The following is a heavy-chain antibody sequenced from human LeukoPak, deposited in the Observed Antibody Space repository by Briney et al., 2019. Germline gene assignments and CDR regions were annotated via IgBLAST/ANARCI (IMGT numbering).Heavy chain of an antibody. V-gene: IGHV4-4*02. CDR1: GGSISSTNW. Sequence: SETLSLTCAVSGGSISSTNWWSWVRQSPGKGLEWIGYIYYSGSTYYNPSLKSRVTISVDTSKNQFSLKLSSVTAADTAVYYCAGGYRGDAFDIWGQGTMVTVSS. J-gene: IGHJ3*02. D-gene: IGHD5-18*01. CDR3: AGGYRGDAFDI. CDR2: IYYSGST.